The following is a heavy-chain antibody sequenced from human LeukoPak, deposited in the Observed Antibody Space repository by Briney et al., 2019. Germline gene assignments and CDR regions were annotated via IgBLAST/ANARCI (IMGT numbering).Heavy chain of an antibody. V-gene: IGHV4-39*01. CDR2: IYYHENT. Sequence: SETLSLTCTVSGGSISSSSDYWGWIRQAPGKGLEWIGSIYYHENTYYNSSLKSRVTISVDTSKNQFSLKLSSVTAADTAVYYCARGPRIRIRETAMVTYYYYYYMDVWGKGTTVTVSS. CDR1: GGSISSSSDY. D-gene: IGHD5-18*01. CDR3: ARGPRIRIRETAMVTYYYYYYMDV. J-gene: IGHJ6*03.